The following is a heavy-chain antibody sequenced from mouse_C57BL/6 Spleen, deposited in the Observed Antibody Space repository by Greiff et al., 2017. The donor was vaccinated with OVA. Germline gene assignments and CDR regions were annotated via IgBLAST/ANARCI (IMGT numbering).Heavy chain of an antibody. Sequence: VQLQQSGAELVRPGALVKLSCTASGFNIKDYYMHWVKQRPEQGLEWIGRIDPEDGDTEYAPKFQGKATMTADTSSNTAYLQLSSLTSEDTAVYYCTTSFIRDWFAYWGQGTLVTVSA. CDR2: IDPEDGDT. V-gene: IGHV14-1*01. D-gene: IGHD1-1*01. CDR1: GFNIKDYY. J-gene: IGHJ3*01. CDR3: TTSFIRDWFAY.